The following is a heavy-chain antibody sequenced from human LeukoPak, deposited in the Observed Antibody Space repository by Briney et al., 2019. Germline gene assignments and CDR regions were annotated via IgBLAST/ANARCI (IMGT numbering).Heavy chain of an antibody. V-gene: IGHV3-23*01. D-gene: IGHD3-16*01. CDR1: GLTVTNAW. Sequence: GGSLRLSCSASGLTVTNAWMNWVRQAPGKGLEWVSVISDRGGSSYYADSVEGRFTISRDKSKNTLVLQMNSLRAEDTAVYYCAKVIGSNAWYPVDYWGQGTLVTVSS. J-gene: IGHJ4*02. CDR3: AKVIGSNAWYPVDY. CDR2: ISDRGGSS.